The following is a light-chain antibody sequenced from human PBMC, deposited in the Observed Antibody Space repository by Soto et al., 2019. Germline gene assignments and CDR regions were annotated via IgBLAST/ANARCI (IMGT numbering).Light chain of an antibody. Sequence: EIVVTQSPGTLSLSPGERATLSCRASQSVSSSYLAWYQQKPGQAPRLLIYGASSRATGIPDRFSGSGSGTDFTLTISRLESEDFAGYYFQQFGISPYTFGPGTRLEIK. V-gene: IGKV3-20*01. CDR1: QSVSSSY. CDR2: GAS. CDR3: QQFGISPYT. J-gene: IGKJ2*01.